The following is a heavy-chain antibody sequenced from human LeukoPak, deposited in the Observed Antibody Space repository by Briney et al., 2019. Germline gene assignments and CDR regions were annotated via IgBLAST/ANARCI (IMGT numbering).Heavy chain of an antibody. CDR1: GDSVSSNSAA. J-gene: IGHJ5*02. V-gene: IGHV6-1*01. D-gene: IGHD3-22*01. CDR2: TYYRSKWYN. CDR3: ARDTYYYDSSGYGNWFDP. Sequence: SQTLSLTCAISGDSVSSNSAAWNWIRQSPSRGLEWLGRTYYRSKWYNDYAVSVKSRITINPDTSKNQFSLQLNSVTPEDTAVYYCARDTYYYDSSGYGNWFDPWGQGTLVTVSS.